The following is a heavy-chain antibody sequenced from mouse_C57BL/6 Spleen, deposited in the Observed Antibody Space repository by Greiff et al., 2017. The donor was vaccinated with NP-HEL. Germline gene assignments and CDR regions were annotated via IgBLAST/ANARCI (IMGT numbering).Heavy chain of an antibody. J-gene: IGHJ3*01. Sequence: EVKLQESGPELVKPGASVKLSCKASGYSFTGYYMNWVKQSPEKSLEWIGEINPSTGGTTYNQKFKAKATLTVDKSSSTAYMQLKSLTSEDSAVYYLAREGGIGPFAYWGQGTLVTVSA. CDR2: INPSTGGT. CDR3: AREGGIGPFAY. V-gene: IGHV1-42*01. CDR1: GYSFTGYY.